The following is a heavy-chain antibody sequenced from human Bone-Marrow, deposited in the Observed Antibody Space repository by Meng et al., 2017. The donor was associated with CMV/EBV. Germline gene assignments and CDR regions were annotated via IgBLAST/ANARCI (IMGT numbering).Heavy chain of an antibody. V-gene: IGHV3-30*14. CDR3: ARESTPNYCSSTSCYPPYYYYYGMAV. J-gene: IGHJ6*01. D-gene: IGHD2-2*01. Sequence: LSLTCAASGFTFSSYAMHWVRQAPGKGLEWVAVISYDGSNKYYADSVKGRFTISRDNSKNTLYLQMNSLRAEDTAVYYCARESTPNYCSSTSCYPPYYYYYGMAVWAQGTTVTGSS. CDR1: GFTFSSYA. CDR2: ISYDGSNK.